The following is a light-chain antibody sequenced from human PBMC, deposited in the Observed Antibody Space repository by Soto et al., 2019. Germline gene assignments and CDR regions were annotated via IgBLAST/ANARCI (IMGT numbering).Light chain of an antibody. Sequence: DIQMTQSPSSLSASVGDRVTITCRASQSISNYLNWYQQKPGKAPKLLIYAASSLQSGVPSRFSGSGSGTDLTLTISSLQPEDFATYSRQQSYTTLFTFGPGTNVDI. CDR3: QQSYTTLFT. V-gene: IGKV1-39*01. CDR1: QSISNY. CDR2: AAS. J-gene: IGKJ3*01.